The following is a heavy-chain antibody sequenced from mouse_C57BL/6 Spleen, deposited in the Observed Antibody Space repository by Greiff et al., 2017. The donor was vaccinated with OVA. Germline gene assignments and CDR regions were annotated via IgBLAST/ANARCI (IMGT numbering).Heavy chain of an antibody. CDR1: GYTFTSYW. Sequence: VKLQQPGAELVKPGASVKLSCKASGYTFTSYWMQWVKQRPGQGLEWIGEIDPSDSYTNYNQKFKGKATLTVDTSSSTAYMQLSSLTSEDSAVYYWARATVVAKNYFDYWGQGTTLTVSS. CDR2: IDPSDSYT. D-gene: IGHD1-1*01. CDR3: ARATVVAKNYFDY. J-gene: IGHJ2*01. V-gene: IGHV1-50*01.